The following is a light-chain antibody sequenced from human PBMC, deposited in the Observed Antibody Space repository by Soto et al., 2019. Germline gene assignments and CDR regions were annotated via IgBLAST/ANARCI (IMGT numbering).Light chain of an antibody. CDR3: QQRSNWPRT. V-gene: IGKV3-11*01. CDR2: DAS. Sequence: EIVLTQSPATLSLSPGERATLSCRASQSVSTYLAWYQQKPGQAPRLIIYDASYRATGIPARFSGRGSGTDFTLTISSLEPEDVAVYYCQQRSNWPRTFGQGTKVDIK. CDR1: QSVSTY. J-gene: IGKJ1*01.